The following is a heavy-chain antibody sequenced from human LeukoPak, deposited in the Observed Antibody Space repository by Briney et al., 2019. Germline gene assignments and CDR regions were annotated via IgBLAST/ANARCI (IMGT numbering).Heavy chain of an antibody. V-gene: IGHV3-74*01. Sequence: PRGSLRLSCAASGFTFSSYWMHWVRHAPGKGLVWVSRINSDGSSTSYADSVKGRFTISRDNAKNTLYLQMNSLRAEDTAVYYCARDHYDFWSGYYTGLSYYYYGMDVWGQGTTVTVSS. CDR3: ARDHYDFWSGYYTGLSYYYYGMDV. CDR2: INSDGSST. D-gene: IGHD3-3*01. J-gene: IGHJ6*02. CDR1: GFTFSSYW.